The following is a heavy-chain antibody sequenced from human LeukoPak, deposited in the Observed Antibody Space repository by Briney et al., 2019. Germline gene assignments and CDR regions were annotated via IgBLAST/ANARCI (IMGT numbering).Heavy chain of an antibody. V-gene: IGHV6-1*01. CDR1: GDSVSSNSAA. CDR3: ARHRTAMVLNWFDP. J-gene: IGHJ5*02. D-gene: IGHD5-18*01. CDR2: TYYRSKWYN. Sequence: SQTLSLTCAISGDSVSSNSAAWNWIRQSPSRGLEWLGRTYYRSKWYNDYAASVKSRITINPDTSKNQFSLKLSSVTAADTAVYYCARHRTAMVLNWFDPWGQGTLVTVSS.